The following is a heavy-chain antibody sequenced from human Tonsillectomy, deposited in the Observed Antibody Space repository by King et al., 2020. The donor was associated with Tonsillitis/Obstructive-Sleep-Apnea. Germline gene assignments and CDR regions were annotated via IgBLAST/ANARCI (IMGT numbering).Heavy chain of an antibody. D-gene: IGHD2/OR15-2a*01. Sequence: VQLQESGPGLVKPSGTLSLTCAVSGGSISSSNWWSWCRQAPGKGLEWIWGIYHSGSANYNPSLKSRVTISVDKSKNQCSLKLSSVTAADTAVYYCARGGEYPGYYYYMDVWGKGTTVTVSS. CDR3: ARGGEYPGYYYYMDV. CDR1: GGSISSSNW. J-gene: IGHJ6*03. V-gene: IGHV4-4*02. CDR2: IYHSGSA.